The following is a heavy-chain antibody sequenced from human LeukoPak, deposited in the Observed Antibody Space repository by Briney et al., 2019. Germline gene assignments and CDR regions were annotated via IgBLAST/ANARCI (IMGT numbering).Heavy chain of an antibody. CDR3: AKDQTLFDY. V-gene: IGHV3-23*01. CDR1: GFTFSSYA. CDR2: ISASGGST. J-gene: IGHJ4*02. Sequence: GGSLRLSCAASGFTFSSYAMSWVRQAPGKGLEWVSAISASGGSTYYADSVKGRFIISRDNSKTTLYLQMNSLRAEDTAVYYCAKDQTLFDYWGQGTLVTVSS.